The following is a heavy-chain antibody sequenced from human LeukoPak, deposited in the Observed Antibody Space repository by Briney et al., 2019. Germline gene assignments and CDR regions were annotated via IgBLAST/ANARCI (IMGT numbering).Heavy chain of an antibody. CDR3: ARERLYSSGWYSDY. CDR2: LYYSGST. V-gene: IGHV4-39*07. D-gene: IGHD6-19*01. J-gene: IGHJ4*02. Sequence: SETLSLTCTVSGRSISSSSSYWGWIRQPPGKGLEWIGTLYYSGSTYYTPSLKSRVTISVDTSKNQFSLKVTSVTAADTAVYYCARERLYSSGWYSDYWGQGTLVTVSS. CDR1: GRSISSSSSY.